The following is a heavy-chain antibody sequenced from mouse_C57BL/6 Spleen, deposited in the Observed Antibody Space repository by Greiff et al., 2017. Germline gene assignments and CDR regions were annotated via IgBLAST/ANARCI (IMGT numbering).Heavy chain of an antibody. V-gene: IGHV1-42*01. D-gene: IGHD2-4*01. CDR1: GYSFTGYY. J-gene: IGHJ2*01. CDR2: INPSTGGT. CDR3: ASLSIYYDYDDGNYFDY. Sequence: EVQGVESGPELVKPGASVKISCKASGYSFTGYYMNWVKQSPEKSLEWIGEINPSTGGTTYNQKFKAKATLTVDKSSSTAYMQLKSLTSEDSAVYYCASLSIYYDYDDGNYFDYWGQGTTLTVSS.